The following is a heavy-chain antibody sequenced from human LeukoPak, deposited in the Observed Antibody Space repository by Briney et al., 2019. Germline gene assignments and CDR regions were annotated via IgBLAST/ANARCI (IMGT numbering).Heavy chain of an antibody. CDR2: ISGRGGST. D-gene: IGHD6-13*01. CDR1: GFTFSSYA. J-gene: IGHJ3*02. Sequence: GGSLRLSCAASGFTFSSYAMSGVRQPPGKGREWVSSISGRGGSTYDADSVKGRLTISRDNSKNTLDLQMNSLRADDTAVYYCARDWPSEWQQLPDYDAVDIWGQGKMVTVSS. V-gene: IGHV3-23*01. CDR3: ARDWPSEWQQLPDYDAVDI.